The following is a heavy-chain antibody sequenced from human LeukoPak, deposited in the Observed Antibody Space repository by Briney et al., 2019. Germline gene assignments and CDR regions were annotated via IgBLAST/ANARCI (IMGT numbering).Heavy chain of an antibody. CDR1: GFPFSSYS. Sequence: GGSLRLSCAASGFPFSSYSMNWVRQAPGKGLEWVSSISSSSSYIYYADSVKGRFTISRDNAKNSLYLQMNSLRAEDTAVYYCAREAGIVGATGDYWGQGTLVTVSS. CDR2: ISSSSSYI. D-gene: IGHD1-26*01. V-gene: IGHV3-21*01. CDR3: AREAGIVGATGDY. J-gene: IGHJ4*02.